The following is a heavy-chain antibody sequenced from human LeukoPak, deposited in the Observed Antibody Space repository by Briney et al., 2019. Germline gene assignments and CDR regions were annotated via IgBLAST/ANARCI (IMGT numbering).Heavy chain of an antibody. CDR3: VRLVDGDIDY. CDR1: GDSVSNKNTA. V-gene: IGHV6-1*01. J-gene: IGHJ4*02. D-gene: IGHD5-12*01. CDR2: TYYRSKWHN. Sequence: SQTLSLTCAISGDSVSNKNTAWNWIRQSPSRGLEWLGRTYYRSKWHNGYAVSVKSRITINPDTSKNQFSLQLNSVTPEDTAVYYCVRLVDGDIDYWGQGTLVTVSS.